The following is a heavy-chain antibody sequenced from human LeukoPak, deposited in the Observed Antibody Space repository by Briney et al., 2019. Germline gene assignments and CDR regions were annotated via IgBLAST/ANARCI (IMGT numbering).Heavy chain of an antibody. J-gene: IGHJ4*02. V-gene: IGHV3-23*01. D-gene: IGHD3-10*01. CDR3: ARYDGGSGPFDY. CDR2: ISGSGDIT. CDR1: GFTFSSLA. Sequence: GGSLRLSCAASGFTFSSLAMSWVRQAPGKGLEWVSDISGSGDITDYADSVKGRFTVSRDNSKNTPYLQMNSLRAEDTAVYYCARYDGGSGPFDYWGQGTLVTVSS.